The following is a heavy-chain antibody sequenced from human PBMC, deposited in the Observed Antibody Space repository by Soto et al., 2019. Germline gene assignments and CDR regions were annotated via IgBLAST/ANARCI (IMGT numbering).Heavy chain of an antibody. CDR3: ARLCTGSTSCYTYYNYGMDV. V-gene: IGHV5-51*01. D-gene: IGHD2-2*01. Sequence: PGASLKISCKGSGYSFTSYWLGWVRQMPGKGLEGMGIIYPGDSDTRYSPSFQGQVTISADKSISTAYLQWSSLKASDTAMYYCARLCTGSTSCYTYYNYGMDVWGQGTTVTVSS. J-gene: IGHJ6*02. CDR2: IYPGDSDT. CDR1: GYSFTSYW.